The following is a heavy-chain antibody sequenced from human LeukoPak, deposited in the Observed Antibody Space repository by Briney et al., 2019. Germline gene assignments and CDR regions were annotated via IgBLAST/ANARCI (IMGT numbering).Heavy chain of an antibody. J-gene: IGHJ4*02. V-gene: IGHV3-43*02. D-gene: IGHD2-2*01. Sequence: GGSLRLSCAAYGFTLGAFAMDWVRQTPGKGLEWVSLISGDGLTTHYGDSVRGRFTISRNNSKNSLYLQMNGLRTEDTAFYYSAKELNAVSFSFDYWGRGTLVTVSS. CDR2: ISGDGLTT. CDR3: AKELNAVSFSFDY. CDR1: GFTLGAFA.